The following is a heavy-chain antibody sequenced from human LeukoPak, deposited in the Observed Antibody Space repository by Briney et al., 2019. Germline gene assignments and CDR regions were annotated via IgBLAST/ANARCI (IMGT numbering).Heavy chain of an antibody. CDR1: GGSVSSGTYY. D-gene: IGHD2-21*02. CDR2: IYYSGST. Sequence: PSETLSLTCTVSGGSVSSGTYYWSWIRQPPGKGLEWIGYIYYSGSTNYNPSPKSRVTISVDTSKNQFSLKLSSVTAADTAVYYCAWYCYSRTDSPFFDYWGQGTLVTVSS. CDR3: AWYCYSRTDSPFFDY. V-gene: IGHV4-61*01. J-gene: IGHJ4*02.